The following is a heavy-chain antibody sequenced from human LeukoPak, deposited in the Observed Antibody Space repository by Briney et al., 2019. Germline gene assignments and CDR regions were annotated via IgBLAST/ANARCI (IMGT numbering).Heavy chain of an antibody. CDR1: GFTFSDYW. CDR2: IKQDGSEK. D-gene: IGHD4-17*01. CDR3: AREWSSSGKTTRDNWFDP. V-gene: IGHV3-7*03. J-gene: IGHJ5*02. Sequence: GGSLRLSCAASGFTFSDYWMSWVRQAPGKGLEWVANIKQDGSEKYYVDSVKGRFTISRDNAKNSLYLQMNSLRAEDTAVYYCAREWSSSGKTTRDNWFDPWGQGTLVTVSS.